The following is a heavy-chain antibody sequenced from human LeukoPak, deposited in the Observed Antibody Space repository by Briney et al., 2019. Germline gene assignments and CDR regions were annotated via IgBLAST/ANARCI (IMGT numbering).Heavy chain of an antibody. J-gene: IGHJ6*03. V-gene: IGHV3-21*01. CDR1: GFSFSSYN. CDR3: ARGMVRGVDHYHYYYMDV. D-gene: IGHD3-10*01. CDR2: ITSSSTYT. Sequence: PGGSLRLSCAASGFSFSSYNMNWVRQTPGKGLEWVSSITSSSTYTFYADSVKGRFTISRDNARNSLYLQMNSLRAEDTAVYYCARGMVRGVDHYHYYYMDVWGKGTTVTISS.